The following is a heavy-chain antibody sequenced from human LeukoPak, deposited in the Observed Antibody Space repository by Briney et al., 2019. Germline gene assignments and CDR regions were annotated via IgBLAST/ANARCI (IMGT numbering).Heavy chain of an antibody. CDR3: AKGPHRSGSYYYYYYGMDV. CDR2: ISYDGSNK. V-gene: IGHV3-30*04. D-gene: IGHD1-26*01. Sequence: GALRLSCAASGFTFSSYAMHRVRQAPGKGLEWVAVISYDGSNKYYADSVKGRFTISRDNSKNTLYLQMNSLRAEDTAVYYCAKGPHRSGSYYYYYYGMDVWGQGTTVTVSS. J-gene: IGHJ6*02. CDR1: GFTFSSYA.